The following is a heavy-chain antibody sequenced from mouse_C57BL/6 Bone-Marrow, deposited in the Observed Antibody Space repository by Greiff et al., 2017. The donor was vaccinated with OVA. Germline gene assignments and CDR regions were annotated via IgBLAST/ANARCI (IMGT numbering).Heavy chain of an antibody. D-gene: IGHD1-1*01. V-gene: IGHV1-54*01. J-gene: IGHJ4*01. CDR1: GYAFTNYL. Sequence: QVQLKESGAELVRPGTSVKVSCKASGYAFTNYLIEWVKQRPGQGLEWIGVINPGSGGTNYNEKFKGKATLTADKSSSTAYMQLSSLTSEDSAVYFCARWGVRYCYAMDYWGQGTSVTVSS. CDR2: INPGSGGT. CDR3: ARWGVRYCYAMDY.